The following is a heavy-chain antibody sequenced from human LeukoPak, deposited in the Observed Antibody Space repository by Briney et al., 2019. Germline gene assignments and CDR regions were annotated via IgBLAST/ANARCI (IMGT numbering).Heavy chain of an antibody. Sequence: PGESLRLSCTVSGFTLSSYEMSWIRQAPGKGLEWVSSIDYDGGSGHYADSVKGRFTISRDNSNNTLFLHLNSLRGEDTAVYYCTRNSGWYGLSWGQGTLVTVSS. J-gene: IGHJ1*01. D-gene: IGHD6-19*01. CDR3: TRNSGWYGLS. CDR2: IDYDGGSG. CDR1: GFTLSSYE. V-gene: IGHV3-23*01.